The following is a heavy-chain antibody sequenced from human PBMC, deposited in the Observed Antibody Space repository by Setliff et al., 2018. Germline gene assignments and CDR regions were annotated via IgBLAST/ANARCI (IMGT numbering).Heavy chain of an antibody. J-gene: IGHJ4*02. CDR3: ARRVGSVGIQLPDY. CDR2: MNPNSGNT. D-gene: IGHD5-18*01. CDR1: GGTFINYA. Sequence: GASVKVSCKASGGTFINYAISWVRQATGQGLEWMGWMNPNSGNTGYAQKFQGRVTMTRNTSISTAYMELSSLRSEDTAVYYCARRVGSVGIQLPDYWGQGTLVTVSS. V-gene: IGHV1-8*02.